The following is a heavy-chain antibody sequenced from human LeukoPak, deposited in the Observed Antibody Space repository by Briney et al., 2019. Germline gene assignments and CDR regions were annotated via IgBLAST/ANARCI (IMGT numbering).Heavy chain of an antibody. Sequence: GGSLRLSCAASGFTFSSYAMSWVRQAPGKGLECVSAISGSGGSTYYADPVKGRFTISRDNSKNTLYPQMNSLRAEDTAVYYCAKRRYSGSWTVDYWGQGTLVTVSS. V-gene: IGHV3-23*01. CDR3: AKRRYSGSWTVDY. CDR1: GFTFSSYA. J-gene: IGHJ4*02. D-gene: IGHD6-13*01. CDR2: ISGSGGST.